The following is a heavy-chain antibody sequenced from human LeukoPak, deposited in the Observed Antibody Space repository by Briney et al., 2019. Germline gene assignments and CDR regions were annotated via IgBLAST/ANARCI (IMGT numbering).Heavy chain of an antibody. V-gene: IGHV3-30*02. D-gene: IGHD6-19*01. CDR1: GFTFSTYG. CDR2: RRYDGNDK. J-gene: IGHJ4*02. Sequence: GGSLRLSCAASGFTFSTYGMHWVRQAPGKGLEWVAFRRYDGNDKYYADSVKGRFTISRDNSKNTLYLQMNSLRTEDTAVYYCAKTRGSGWFEGDWGQGTLVTVSS. CDR3: AKTRGSGWFEGD.